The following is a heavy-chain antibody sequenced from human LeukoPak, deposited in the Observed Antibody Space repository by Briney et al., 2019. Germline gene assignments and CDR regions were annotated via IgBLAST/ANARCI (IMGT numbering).Heavy chain of an antibody. CDR1: GFTFSDYY. V-gene: IGHV3-11*03. Sequence: PGGSLRLSCAASGFTFSDYYMRWLRQAPGKGLEWVSYISGSSTYTNYADSVKGRFTISRDNAKNSVYLQMMSLRAEDTAVYFCARTYCSRGSCYLDYWGQGTLVTVSS. J-gene: IGHJ4*02. CDR2: ISGSSTYT. CDR3: ARTYCSRGSCYLDY. D-gene: IGHD2-15*01.